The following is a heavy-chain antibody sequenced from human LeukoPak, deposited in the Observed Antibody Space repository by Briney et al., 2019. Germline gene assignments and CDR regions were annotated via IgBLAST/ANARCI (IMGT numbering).Heavy chain of an antibody. CDR3: AKITSTMIVVVITGDYFDY. Sequence: GGSLRLSCAASGNYWKHWVRQAPGKGLVWVSHINSDGSWTSYADSVKGRFTISKDNAKNTVYLQMNSLRAEDTAVYYCAKITSTMIVVVITGDYFDYWGQGTLVTVSS. D-gene: IGHD3-22*01. CDR1: GNYW. CDR2: INSDGSWT. V-gene: IGHV3-74*01. J-gene: IGHJ4*02.